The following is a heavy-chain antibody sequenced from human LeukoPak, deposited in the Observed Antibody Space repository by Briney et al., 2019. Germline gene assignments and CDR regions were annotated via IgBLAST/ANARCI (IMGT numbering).Heavy chain of an antibody. CDR1: GFTFSRHG. Sequence: GRSLRLSCAPSGFTFSRHGMHWVRQAPGKGLEWVAIISNDGSRKYYAHSVEGRFTISRDNSKNTLYLQMDSLRAEDTAVYYCARNRAWNYFDYWGQGTLVTVSS. D-gene: IGHD2/OR15-2a*01. V-gene: IGHV3-30*03. CDR2: ISNDGSRK. CDR3: ARNRAWNYFDY. J-gene: IGHJ4*02.